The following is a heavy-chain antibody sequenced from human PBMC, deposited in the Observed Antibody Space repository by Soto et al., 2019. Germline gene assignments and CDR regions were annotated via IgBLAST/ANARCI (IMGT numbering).Heavy chain of an antibody. V-gene: IGHV3-23*01. Sequence: EVQLLESGGGLIQPGGSLRLSCAASGFTFSSNDMSWVRQAPGKGLEWALSISARGRSLFYADAVKGRFTISRDNSKNTMYLQMSSLTAEDTAVYYCAKGTSKLDYWGQGTLVTVSS. J-gene: IGHJ4*02. CDR3: AKGTSKLDY. CDR1: GFTFSSND. CDR2: ISARGRSL. D-gene: IGHD2-2*01.